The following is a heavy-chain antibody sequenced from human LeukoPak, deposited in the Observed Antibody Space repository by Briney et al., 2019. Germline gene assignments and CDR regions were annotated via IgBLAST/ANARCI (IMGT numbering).Heavy chain of an antibody. CDR1: GGTFSRYA. V-gene: IGHV1-69*01. Sequence: GSSVKVSCKVSGGTFSRYAISWVRQSPGQRLEWMGGITPIFGTANYAQKFQGRVTITADESTSTAYMELRSLRSEDTAVYYCARDLMQLEYYSYGMDVWGQGTTVTVS. CDR3: ARDLMQLEYYSYGMDV. J-gene: IGHJ6*02. D-gene: IGHD6-6*01. CDR2: ITPIFGTA.